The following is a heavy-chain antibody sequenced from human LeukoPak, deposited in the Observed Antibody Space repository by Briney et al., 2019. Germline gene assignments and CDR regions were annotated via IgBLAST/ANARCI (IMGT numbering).Heavy chain of an antibody. D-gene: IGHD3-10*01. CDR2: LGGLSESV. CDR1: GFIFSNYA. V-gene: IGHV3-23*01. J-gene: IGHJ6*02. CDR3: ARRWLGDPYSMDV. Sequence: GGSLRLSCAASGFIFSNYAMTWVRQAPGKGLEWVSILGGLSESVYYPDSVKGRFTVSRDNSKDTLYLEINSLRGEDTATYYCARRWLGDPYSMDVWGQGTTVIVSS.